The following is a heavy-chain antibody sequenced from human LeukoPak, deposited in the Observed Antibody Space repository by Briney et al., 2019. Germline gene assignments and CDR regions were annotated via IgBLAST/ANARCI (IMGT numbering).Heavy chain of an antibody. J-gene: IGHJ4*02. CDR3: ARAGGYSGYDYYFDY. CDR2: IIPIFSTA. D-gene: IGHD5-12*01. Sequence: GSSVKVSCKASGGTFSSYAISWVRQAPGQGLEWMGGIIPIFSTANYAQKFQGRVTITADESTSTAYMELSSLRSEDTAVYYCARAGGYSGYDYYFDYWGQGTLVTVSS. CDR1: GGTFSSYA. V-gene: IGHV1-69*01.